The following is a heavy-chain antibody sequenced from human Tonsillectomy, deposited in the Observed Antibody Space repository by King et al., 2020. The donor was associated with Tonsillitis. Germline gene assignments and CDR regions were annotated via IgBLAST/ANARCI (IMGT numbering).Heavy chain of an antibody. Sequence: QLQESGPGLVKSSETLSLTCTVSGGSISSYYWSWIRQPPGKGLEWIGNIYYFGSTNYSPSLKSRVTISLDTSKNQFSLTLSSVTAADTAVYYCARGFSGYDASFKYWGQGTLVTVSS. CDR3: ARGFSGYDASFKY. D-gene: IGHD5-12*01. CDR1: GGSISSYY. V-gene: IGHV4-59*01. J-gene: IGHJ4*02. CDR2: IYYFGST.